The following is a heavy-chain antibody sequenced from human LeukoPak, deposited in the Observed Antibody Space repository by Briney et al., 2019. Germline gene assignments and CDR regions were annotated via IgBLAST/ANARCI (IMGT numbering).Heavy chain of an antibody. Sequence: SETLSLTCAVYGGSFSGYYWSWIRQPPGKGLEWIGEINHSGSTNYNPSLKSRVTISVDTSKNQFSLKLSSVTAADTAVYYCARGVGSSSVFYYYYYMDVWGKGTTVTVSS. V-gene: IGHV4-34*01. D-gene: IGHD6-6*01. CDR1: GGSFSGYY. J-gene: IGHJ6*03. CDR2: INHSGST. CDR3: ARGVGSSSVFYYYYYMDV.